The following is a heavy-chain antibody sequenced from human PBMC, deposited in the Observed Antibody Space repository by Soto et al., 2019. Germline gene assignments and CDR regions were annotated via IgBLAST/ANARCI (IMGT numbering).Heavy chain of an antibody. CDR3: ARGIAARPINYMDV. CDR2: IYYSGST. J-gene: IGHJ6*03. V-gene: IGHV4-39*01. CDR1: GGSISSSSYY. Sequence: SETLSLTCTVSGGSISSSSYYWGWIRQPPGKGLEWIGSIYYSGSTYYNPSLKSRVTISVDTSKNQFSLKLSAVTAADTAVYYCARGIAARPINYMDVWGKGTTVTVSS. D-gene: IGHD6-6*01.